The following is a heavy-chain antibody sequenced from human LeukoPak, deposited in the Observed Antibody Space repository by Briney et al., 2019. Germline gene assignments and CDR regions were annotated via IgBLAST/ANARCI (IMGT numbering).Heavy chain of an antibody. D-gene: IGHD3-22*01. CDR1: GDSLSLSFYY. Sequence: SETLSLTCSVSGDSLSLSFYYWGWVRQPPGTGLEWIGEIYHSGNTKYNPSLKSRVTISMDKSKNQFSLKLSSVTAADTAVYYCARQDYYDTGTWYFDLWGRGTLVTVSS. CDR2: IYHSGNT. CDR3: ARQDYYDTGTWYFDL. V-gene: IGHV4-39*07. J-gene: IGHJ2*01.